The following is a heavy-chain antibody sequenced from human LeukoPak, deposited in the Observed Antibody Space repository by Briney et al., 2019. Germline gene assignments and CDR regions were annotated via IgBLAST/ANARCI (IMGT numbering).Heavy chain of an antibody. CDR2: ISSSGSTI. J-gene: IGHJ5*02. Sequence: GGSLRRSCAASGFTFSSYEMNWVRQAPGKGLEWVSYISSSGSTIYYADSVKGRFTISRDNAKNSLYLQMNSLRAEDTAVYYCARDVVGVGQHLTGPFDPWGQGTLVTVSS. V-gene: IGHV3-48*03. CDR3: ARDVVGVGQHLTGPFDP. D-gene: IGHD6-13*01. CDR1: GFTFSSYE.